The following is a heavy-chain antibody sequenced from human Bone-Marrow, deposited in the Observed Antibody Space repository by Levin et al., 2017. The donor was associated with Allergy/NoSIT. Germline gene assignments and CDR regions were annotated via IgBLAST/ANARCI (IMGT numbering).Heavy chain of an antibody. CDR3: ASPTVNTADYAFDV. V-gene: IGHV1-2*02. CDR2: INPNSGGT. CDR1: GYTFSAYY. D-gene: IGHD4-17*01. J-gene: IGHJ3*01. Sequence: ASVKVSCKASGYTFSAYYMHWVRQAPGQGLEWMGWINPNSGGTNFAQKFQGRVTMTRDTSITTAYMELSSLISDDTAVYYCASPTVNTADYAFDVWGQGTMVTVSS.